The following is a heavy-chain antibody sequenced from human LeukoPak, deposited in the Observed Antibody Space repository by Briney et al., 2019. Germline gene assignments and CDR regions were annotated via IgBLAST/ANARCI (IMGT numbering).Heavy chain of an antibody. V-gene: IGHV1-2*02. CDR3: AREIRRGRYCSGYSCPASTDH. Sequence: ASVKVSCKASGYSFSDYTLHWVRQAPGQGLEWMGWIVPYSGGTNYAQKFQGRVTMTGDASLSTAYMELSGLTSDDTAVYYCAREIRRGRYCSGYSCPASTDHWGQGTLVSVSS. CDR2: IVPYSGGT. J-gene: IGHJ4*02. CDR1: GYSFSDYT. D-gene: IGHD2-15*01.